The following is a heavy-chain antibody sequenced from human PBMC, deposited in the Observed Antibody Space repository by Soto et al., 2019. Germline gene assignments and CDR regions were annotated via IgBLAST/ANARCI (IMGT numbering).Heavy chain of an antibody. D-gene: IGHD1-26*01. CDR2: IYYSGST. CDR3: ARDFAGRGPFDP. Sequence: PSETLSLTCTVSGGSISSSSYYWGWIRQPPGKGLEWIGSIYYSGSTYYNPSLKSRVTISVDTSKNQFSLKLTSVTTADTAFYFCARDFAGRGPFDPWGQGTLVTVS. CDR1: GGSISSSSYY. J-gene: IGHJ5*02. V-gene: IGHV4-39*07.